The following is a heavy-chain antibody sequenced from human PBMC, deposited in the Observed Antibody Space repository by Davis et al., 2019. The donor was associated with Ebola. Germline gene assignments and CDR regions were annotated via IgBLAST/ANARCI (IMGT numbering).Heavy chain of an antibody. D-gene: IGHD3-3*01. J-gene: IGHJ4*02. CDR1: GCTFSSYG. CDR2: IIPVSGVP. CDR3: ARDRYADGSGYFFEQSH. V-gene: IGHV1-69*13. Sequence: SVKVSCKASGCTFSSYGISWVRQAPGQGLDWMGGIIPVSGVPKYAQDFQGRVTITADESTSTAYMELSSLRSEDTAMYYCARDRYADGSGYFFEQSHWGQGTPVTVSS.